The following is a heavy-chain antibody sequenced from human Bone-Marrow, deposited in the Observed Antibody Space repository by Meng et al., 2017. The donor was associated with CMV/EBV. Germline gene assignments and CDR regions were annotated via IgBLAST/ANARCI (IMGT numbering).Heavy chain of an antibody. V-gene: IGHV1-69*10. J-gene: IGHJ5*02. Sequence: SVKVSCKASGGTFSSYAISWVRQAPGQGLEWMGGIIPILGIANYAQKFQGRVTITADKSTSTAYMELSSLRSEDTAVYYCARVIAAARQGWFDPWGQGTLVTVSS. CDR3: ARVIAAARQGWFDP. CDR1: GGTFSSYA. D-gene: IGHD6-13*01. CDR2: IIPILGIA.